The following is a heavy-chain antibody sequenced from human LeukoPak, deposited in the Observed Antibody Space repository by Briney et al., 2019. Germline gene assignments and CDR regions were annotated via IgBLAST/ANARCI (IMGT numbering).Heavy chain of an antibody. J-gene: IGHJ4*02. CDR2: ISSSGSTI. CDR3: ARVRTYYYVSGSHRMTPFAY. D-gene: IGHD3-10*01. V-gene: IGHV3-48*03. Sequence: GGSLRLSCAASGFTFSSYEMNWVRQAPGKGLEWVSYISSSGSTIYYADSVKGRFTISRDNAKNSLYLQMNSLRAEDTAVYYCARVRTYYYVSGSHRMTPFAYWGQGTLVTVSS. CDR1: GFTFSSYE.